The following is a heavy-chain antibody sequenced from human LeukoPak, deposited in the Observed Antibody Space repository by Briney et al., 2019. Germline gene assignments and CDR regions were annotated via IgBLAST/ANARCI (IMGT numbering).Heavy chain of an antibody. CDR2: IIPIFGTA. D-gene: IGHD3-22*01. Sequence: SVKVSCKTSGGTFSSYAISWVRQAPGQGLEWMGGIIPIFGTANYAQKFQGRVTITTDESTSTAYMELSSLRSEDTAVYYCASYPGVEGSYYDSSDHVIVYLQHWGQGTLVTVSS. CDR3: ASYPGVEGSYYDSSDHVIVYLQH. J-gene: IGHJ1*01. V-gene: IGHV1-69*05. CDR1: GGTFSSYA.